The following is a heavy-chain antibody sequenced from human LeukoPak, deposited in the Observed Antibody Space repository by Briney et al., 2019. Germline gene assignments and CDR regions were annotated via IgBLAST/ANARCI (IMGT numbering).Heavy chain of an antibody. D-gene: IGHD6-19*01. CDR3: ARHFPAVDGLYFDY. CDR2: IYYSGST. J-gene: IGHJ4*02. CDR1: GVSICGSSYY. V-gene: IGHV4-39*01. Sequence: SGTLSLTCAVSGVSICGSSYYCGWIRQPPGKGLEWIGSIYYSGSTYYNPSLKSRVTISVDTSRNQFSLKLSYVTAADTAVYYCARHFPAVDGLYFDYWGQGTLVTVSS.